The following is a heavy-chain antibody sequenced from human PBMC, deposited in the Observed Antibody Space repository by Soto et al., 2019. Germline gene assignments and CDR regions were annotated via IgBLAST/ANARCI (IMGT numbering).Heavy chain of an antibody. V-gene: IGHV1-2*02. CDR2: INPNSGGT. CDR1: GYIFTGYH. CDR3: AREELPLYYYGMDV. J-gene: IGHJ6*02. D-gene: IGHD1-7*01. Sequence: QVQLVQSGVEVKKPGASVKVSCKASGYIFTGYHMHWVRQAPGQGLEWMGWINPNSGGTNYAQKFQGRVTMTRDTSISTAYMELSRLRSDDTAVYYCAREELPLYYYGMDVWGQGTTVTVSS.